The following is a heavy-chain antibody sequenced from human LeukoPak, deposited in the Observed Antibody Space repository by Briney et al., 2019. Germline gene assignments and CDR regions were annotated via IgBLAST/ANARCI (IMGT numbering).Heavy chain of an antibody. CDR1: EFIVSSNY. V-gene: IGHV3-53*05. Sequence: GGSLRLSCAASEFIVSSNYMSWVRQAPGKGLEWVSVIYSGGSTYYADSVKGRFTISRDDSRNTLYLQLSSLRAEDTAVYYCAKDLITMVRGSPMDVWGQGTTVTVSS. CDR3: AKDLITMVRGSPMDV. D-gene: IGHD3-10*01. J-gene: IGHJ6*02. CDR2: IYSGGST.